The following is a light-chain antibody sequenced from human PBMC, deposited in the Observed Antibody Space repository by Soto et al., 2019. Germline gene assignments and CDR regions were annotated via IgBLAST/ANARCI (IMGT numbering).Light chain of an antibody. CDR2: EGS. V-gene: IGLV2-23*01. CDR1: SSDVGSYNL. CDR3: CSYAGSSTFYV. Sequence: QSVLTQPASVYGSTGQSITISCTGTSSDVGSYNLVSWYQQHPGKAPKLMIYEGSKRPSGVSNRFSGSKSGNTASLTISGLQAEDEADYYCCSYAGSSTFYVFGTGTKVTVL. J-gene: IGLJ1*01.